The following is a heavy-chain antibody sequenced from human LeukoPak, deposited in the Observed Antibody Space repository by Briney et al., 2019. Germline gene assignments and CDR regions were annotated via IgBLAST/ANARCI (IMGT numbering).Heavy chain of an antibody. CDR3: ARAAPPITIFGVVSWFDP. Sequence: PETLSLTCTVSGGSISSSSYYWGWIRQPPGKGLEWIGSIYYSGSTYYNPSLKSRVTISVDTSKNQFSLKLSSVTAADTAVYYCARAAPPITIFGVVSWFDPWGQGTLVTVSS. CDR1: GGSISSSSYY. J-gene: IGHJ5*02. CDR2: IYYSGST. D-gene: IGHD3-3*01. V-gene: IGHV4-39*07.